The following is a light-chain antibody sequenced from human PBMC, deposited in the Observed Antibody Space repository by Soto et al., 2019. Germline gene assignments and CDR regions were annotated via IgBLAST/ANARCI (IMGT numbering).Light chain of an antibody. V-gene: IGKV1-5*03. CDR2: KAS. Sequence: DIQMTQSPSTLSASVGDRVTFGCRASQSIADWLAWYQQKPGKAPKLLIYKASNLESGVPSRFGGSGSGSEFTLTISNLQPDDFATYYCQQYKDNPWTFGQGTKVDI. CDR3: QQYKDNPWT. J-gene: IGKJ1*01. CDR1: QSIADW.